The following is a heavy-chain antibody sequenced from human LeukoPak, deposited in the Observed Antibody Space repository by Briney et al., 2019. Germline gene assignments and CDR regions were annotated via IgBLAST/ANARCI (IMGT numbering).Heavy chain of an antibody. J-gene: IGHJ4*02. CDR3: GVVY. Sequence: GXSLXLSCAASGFTFDNFWMNWVRQAPGKGLEWVANINKDGSEKYYVDSVEGRFTISRDNARNSLYLQMNSLRAEDTAVYYCGVVYWGRGTLVTVSS. V-gene: IGHV3-7*01. CDR2: INKDGSEK. CDR1: GFTFDNFW.